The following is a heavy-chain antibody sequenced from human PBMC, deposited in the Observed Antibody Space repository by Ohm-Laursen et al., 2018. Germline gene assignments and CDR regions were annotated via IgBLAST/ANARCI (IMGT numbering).Heavy chain of an antibody. V-gene: IGHV1-2*02. J-gene: IGHJ4*02. Sequence: VPSVCVSRKASGFTFSNHYMHGMRQGPGEGLEWVVWKTLNSGDTNYAQKFQGRVTMTRDTSISTAYMDLSSMRSDDTAIYYCPRATPYSSGRCGDYWGQGTLVTVST. CDR3: PRATPYSSGRCGDY. CDR1: GFTFSNHY. D-gene: IGHD6-19*01. CDR2: KTLNSGDT.